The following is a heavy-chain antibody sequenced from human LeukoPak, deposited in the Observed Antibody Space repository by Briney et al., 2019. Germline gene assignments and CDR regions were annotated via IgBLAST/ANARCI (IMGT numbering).Heavy chain of an antibody. J-gene: IGHJ4*02. Sequence: ASVKVSCKASGYTFTSYYMHWVRQAPGQGLEWMGIINPSGGSTSYAQKFQGRVTMTRDMSTSTVYMELSSLRSEDTAVYYCARDGGQNYDYAWGSYRYTIGFDYWGQGTLVTVSS. D-gene: IGHD3-16*02. V-gene: IGHV1-46*01. CDR1: GYTFTSYY. CDR3: ARDGGQNYDYAWGSYRYTIGFDY. CDR2: INPSGGST.